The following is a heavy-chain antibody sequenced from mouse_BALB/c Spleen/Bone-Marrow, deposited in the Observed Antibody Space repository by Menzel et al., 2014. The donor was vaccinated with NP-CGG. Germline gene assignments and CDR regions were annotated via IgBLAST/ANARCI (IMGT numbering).Heavy chain of an antibody. CDR2: INCYNGAT. D-gene: IGHD2-4*01. J-gene: IGHJ1*01. V-gene: IGHV1S34*01. CDR3: ARSPMIKYFHD. CDR1: GYSFTGYY. Sequence: LVKTGASVKISCKAYGYSFTGYYMHWVKQSHGKSLEWIGYINCYNGATSYNQKFKSKATFTVDTSSSTTYLQLHSLTSEDSAVYYCARSPMIKYFHDWGAGTPVTVSS.